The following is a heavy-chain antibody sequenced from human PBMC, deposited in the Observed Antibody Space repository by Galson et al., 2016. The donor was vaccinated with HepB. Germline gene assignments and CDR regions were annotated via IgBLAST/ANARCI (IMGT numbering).Heavy chain of an antibody. J-gene: IGHJ4*02. Sequence: SVKVSCKASGYTFTAYYIHWVRQAPGQGLEWVGRINPNNGDTSYAQKFQGRVSMTRGTSIATAYMELSSLRSDDTAVYYCARGSSSGWFAIDYWGQGTPVTVSS. V-gene: IGHV1-2*06. CDR3: ARGSSSGWFAIDY. D-gene: IGHD6-19*01. CDR1: GYTFTAYY. CDR2: INPNNGDT.